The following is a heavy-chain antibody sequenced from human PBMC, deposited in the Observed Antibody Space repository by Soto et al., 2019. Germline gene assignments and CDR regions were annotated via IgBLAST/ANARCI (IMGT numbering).Heavy chain of an antibody. J-gene: IGHJ4*02. V-gene: IGHV1-69*01. CDR2: SIPIIGTA. CDR1: GGTFNNYA. Sequence: QVQLVQAGAEVKKPGSSVKVSCKASGGTFNNYAISWVRQAPGQGLEWMGGSIPIIGTADYAHKFQGRLAISAEESRGSTFMELSSLRSKDTALYYCARGGVDVMAPSAFDYWGKRTVVTVSS. CDR3: ARGGVDVMAPSAFDY. D-gene: IGHD5-12*01.